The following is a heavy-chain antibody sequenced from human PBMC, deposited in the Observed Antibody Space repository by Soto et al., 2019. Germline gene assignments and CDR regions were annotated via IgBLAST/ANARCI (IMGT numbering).Heavy chain of an antibody. CDR2: INHSGST. J-gene: IGHJ6*02. V-gene: IGHV4-34*01. CDR3: ARGPAPLYYYDGMDV. CDR1: GGSFSGYY. Sequence: QVQLQQWGAGLLKPSETLSLTCAVYGGSFSGYYWSWIRQPPGKGLEWIGEINHSGSTNYNPSLKSRVTISVDTSKNQCSLKLSSVTAADTAVYYCARGPAPLYYYDGMDVWAQGTTVTVSS.